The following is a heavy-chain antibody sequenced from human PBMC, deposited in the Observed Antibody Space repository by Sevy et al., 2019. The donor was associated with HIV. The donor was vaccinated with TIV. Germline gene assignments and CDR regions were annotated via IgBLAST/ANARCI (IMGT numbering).Heavy chain of an antibody. CDR1: GFTFSSYA. V-gene: IGHV3-30*04. CDR3: ARATWRQYYYGMDV. D-gene: IGHD1-26*01. CDR2: ISYDGSNK. Sequence: GGSLRLSCAASGFTFSSYAMHWVRQAPGKGLEWVAVISYDGSNKYYADSVKGRFTISRDNSKNTLYLQMNSLRAEDTAVYYCARATWRQYYYGMDVWGQGTTVTVSS. J-gene: IGHJ6*02.